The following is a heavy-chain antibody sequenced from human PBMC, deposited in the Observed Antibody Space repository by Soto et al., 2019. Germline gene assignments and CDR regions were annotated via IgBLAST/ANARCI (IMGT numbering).Heavy chain of an antibody. J-gene: IGHJ6*03. CDR3: ARVPLVKDYYYYYMDV. CDR1: GGTFSSYT. V-gene: IGHV1-69*02. CDR2: IIPILGIA. Sequence: ASVKVSCKASGGTFSSYTISWVRQAPGQGLEWMGRIIPILGIANYAQKFQGRVTITADKSTSTAYMELSSLRSEDTAVYYCARVPLVKDYYYYYMDVWGKGTTVTVSS.